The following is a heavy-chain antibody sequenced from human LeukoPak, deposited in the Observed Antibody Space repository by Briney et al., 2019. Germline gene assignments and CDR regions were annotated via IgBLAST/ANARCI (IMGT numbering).Heavy chain of an antibody. D-gene: IGHD3-22*01. CDR2: IYYSGST. J-gene: IGHJ4*02. CDR1: GGSISSYY. CDR3: ARDYYYDSSGYYSIFDY. V-gene: IGHV4-59*01. Sequence: SETLSLTCTVSGGSISSYYWSWIRQPPGEGLEWIGYIYYSGSTNYNPSLKSRVTISVDTSKNQFSLKLSSVTAADTAVYYCARDYYYDSSGYYSIFDYWGQGTLVTVSS.